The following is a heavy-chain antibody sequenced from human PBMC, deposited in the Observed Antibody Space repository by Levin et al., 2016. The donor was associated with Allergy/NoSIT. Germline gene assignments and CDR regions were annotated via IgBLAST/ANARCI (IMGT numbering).Heavy chain of an antibody. V-gene: IGHV5-51*01. CDR2: IYPGDSDT. CDR3: ARHEYYDSIPEYFDY. J-gene: IGHJ4*02. D-gene: IGHD3-22*01. Sequence: VRQMPGKGLEWMGIIYPGDSDTRYSPSFQGQVTISADKSISTAYLQWSSLKASDTAMYYCARHEYYDSIPEYFDYWGQGTLVTVSS.